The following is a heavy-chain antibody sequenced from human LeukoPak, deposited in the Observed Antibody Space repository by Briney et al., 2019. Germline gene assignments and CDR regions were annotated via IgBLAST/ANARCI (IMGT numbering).Heavy chain of an antibody. D-gene: IGHD6-13*01. CDR1: GGSITGYF. CDR3: ARGSTGYSSSWFDY. CDR2: VFYSGGT. V-gene: IGHV4-59*08. Sequence: SETLSLTCTVSGGSITGYFWSWIRQPPGKGLEWIGYVFYSGGTLYNPSLESRVTMSVGTSKSQFSLELTSVTAADTAVYYCARGSTGYSSSWFDYWGQGTLVTVSS. J-gene: IGHJ4*02.